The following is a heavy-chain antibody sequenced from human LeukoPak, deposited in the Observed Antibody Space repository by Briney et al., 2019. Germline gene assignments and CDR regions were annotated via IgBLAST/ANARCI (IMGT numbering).Heavy chain of an antibody. CDR3: ARDPAPVWFGESGWFDP. Sequence: APVKVSCKASGYTFTSYGISWVRQAPGQGLEWMGWISAYNGNTNYAQKLQGRVTMTTDTSTSTAYMELRSLRSDDTAVYYCARDPAPVWFGESGWFDPWGQGTLVTVSS. D-gene: IGHD3-10*01. V-gene: IGHV1-18*01. CDR2: ISAYNGNT. J-gene: IGHJ5*02. CDR1: GYTFTSYG.